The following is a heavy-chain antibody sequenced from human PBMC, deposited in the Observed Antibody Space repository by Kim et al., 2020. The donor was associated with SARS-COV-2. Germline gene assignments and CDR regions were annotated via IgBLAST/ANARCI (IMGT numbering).Heavy chain of an antibody. V-gene: IGHV1-69*01. Sequence: QKLQGRVTITADESTSTAYMELSSLRSEDTAVYYCARVSSIAAAVYYFDYWGQGTLVTVSS. J-gene: IGHJ4*02. D-gene: IGHD6-13*01. CDR3: ARVSSIAAAVYYFDY.